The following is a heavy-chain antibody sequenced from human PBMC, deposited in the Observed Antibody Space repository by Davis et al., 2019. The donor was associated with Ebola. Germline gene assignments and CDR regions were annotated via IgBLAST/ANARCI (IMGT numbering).Heavy chain of an antibody. V-gene: IGHV3-23*01. CDR2: ISGSGDGI. D-gene: IGHD6-19*01. J-gene: IGHJ4*02. CDR1: GFTFSSYA. Sequence: GESLKISCAASGFTFSSYAMSWVRQAPGKGLEWVSTISGSGDGIYYTDSVKGRFTISRDNSKNTPYLQMNSLRADDTAVYHCAKDSISMAALHDDWGQGTLVTVSS. CDR3: AKDSISMAALHDD.